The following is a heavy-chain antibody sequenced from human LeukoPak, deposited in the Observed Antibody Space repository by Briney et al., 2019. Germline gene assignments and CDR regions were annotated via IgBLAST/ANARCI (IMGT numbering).Heavy chain of an antibody. CDR3: ARARSFITIPRNYYYYYMDV. V-gene: IGHV4-34*01. CDR1: GGSFSGYY. CDR2: INHSGST. D-gene: IGHD3-3*01. J-gene: IGHJ6*03. Sequence: PSETLSLTCAVYGGSFSGYYWSWIRQPPGKGLEWIGEINHSGSTNYNPSLKSRVTISVDTSKNQFSLKLSSVTAADTAVYYCARARSFITIPRNYYYYYMDVWGKGTTVTVSS.